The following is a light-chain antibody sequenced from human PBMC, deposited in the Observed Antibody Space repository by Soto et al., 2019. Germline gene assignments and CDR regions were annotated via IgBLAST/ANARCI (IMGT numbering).Light chain of an antibody. J-gene: IGKJ1*01. Sequence: EVVVTQSPGILSLSPGDRATLSCRTSQSVSTNYLAWYQQQKPGQAPRLLIYDATRRAPGVPDRFSGSGSGTDFTLAISGLEPEDFVMYYCQHYGASSWTFGQGTKVDI. CDR3: QHYGASSWT. CDR2: DAT. V-gene: IGKV3-20*01. CDR1: QSVSTNY.